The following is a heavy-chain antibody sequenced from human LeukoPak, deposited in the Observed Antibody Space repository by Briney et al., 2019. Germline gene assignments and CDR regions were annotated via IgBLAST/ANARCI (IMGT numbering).Heavy chain of an antibody. CDR1: GFTFSSYA. CDR3: ARARVNPYIVATIRGLFLDY. Sequence: GRSLRLSCAASGFTFSSYAMHWVRQAPGKGLEWVAVISYDGSNKYYADSVKGRFTISRDNSKNTLYLQMNSLRAEDTAVYYCARARVNPYIVATIRGLFLDYWGQGTLVTVSS. V-gene: IGHV3-30*04. D-gene: IGHD5-12*01. CDR2: ISYDGSNK. J-gene: IGHJ4*02.